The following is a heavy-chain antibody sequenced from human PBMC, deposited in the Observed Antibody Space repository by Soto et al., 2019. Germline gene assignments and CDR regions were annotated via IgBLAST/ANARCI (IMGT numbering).Heavy chain of an antibody. CDR2: INGGDGPT. Sequence: GGSLRLSCAASGFTFRSYTMSWVRQTPGRGLEWVSSINGGDGPTYYADSVRGRFTISRDNAKNSLYLQMNSLRAEDTAVYFCARDDLDYWGQGTLVTVSS. CDR1: GFTFRSYT. V-gene: IGHV3-48*04. J-gene: IGHJ4*02. CDR3: ARDDLDY.